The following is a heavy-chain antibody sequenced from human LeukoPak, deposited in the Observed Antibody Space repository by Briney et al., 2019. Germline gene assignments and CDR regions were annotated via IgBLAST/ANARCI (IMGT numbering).Heavy chain of an antibody. CDR1: GYTFTGYY. CDR3: ARDYGDFSYYFDY. D-gene: IGHD4-17*01. Sequence: ASVKVSCKASGYTFTGYYMHWVRQAPGQGLEWMGRINPNRGGTNYAQKFQGRVTMTRDTSISTAYMELSRLRSDDTAVYYCARDYGDFSYYFDYWGQGTLVTVSS. J-gene: IGHJ4*02. V-gene: IGHV1-2*06. CDR2: INPNRGGT.